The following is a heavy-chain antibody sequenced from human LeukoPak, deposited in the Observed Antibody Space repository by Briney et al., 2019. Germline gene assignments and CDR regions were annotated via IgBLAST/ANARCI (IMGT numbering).Heavy chain of an antibody. CDR2: IYPGDSDT. CDR1: GYSFITYW. CDR3: ARRHDTNGVSYYFDF. V-gene: IGHV5-51*01. Sequence: PGESLKISCKASGYSFITYWIGWVRQMPGKGLEWTGIIYPGDSDTRYSPSFQGQVTISADKSISTAYLQWSSLKASDTAMYYCARRHDTNGVSYYFDFWGQGTLVTVSS. D-gene: IGHD2-8*01. J-gene: IGHJ4*02.